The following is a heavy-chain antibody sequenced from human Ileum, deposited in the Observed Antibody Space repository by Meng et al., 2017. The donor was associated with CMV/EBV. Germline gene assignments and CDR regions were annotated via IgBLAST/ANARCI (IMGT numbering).Heavy chain of an antibody. V-gene: IGHV4-59*01. CDR1: GGSISSYY. J-gene: IGHJ4*02. Sequence: SETLSLTCTVSGGSISSYYWSWIRQPPGKGLEWIGYIYYSGSTNYNPSLKSRVTISVDTSKNQFSLKLSSVTAADTAVYYCARAIAVAGTRRAFDYWGQGTLVTV. D-gene: IGHD6-19*01. CDR2: IYYSGST. CDR3: ARAIAVAGTRRAFDY.